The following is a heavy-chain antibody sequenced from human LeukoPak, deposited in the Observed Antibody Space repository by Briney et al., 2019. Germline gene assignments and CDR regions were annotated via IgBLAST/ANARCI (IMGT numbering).Heavy chain of an antibody. CDR2: IHPEGNEK. CDR1: GFTFSKFW. Sequence: PGGSLRLSCLVSGFTFSKFWMSWVRQAPGRGLEWVANIHPEGNEKYHVESVKGRFTISRDNAKNLLFLQMSGLRVEDTAVYYCARGDGFSGDHWGQGTLVTVSS. J-gene: IGHJ4*02. CDR3: ARGDGFSGDH. D-gene: IGHD6-25*01. V-gene: IGHV3-7*04.